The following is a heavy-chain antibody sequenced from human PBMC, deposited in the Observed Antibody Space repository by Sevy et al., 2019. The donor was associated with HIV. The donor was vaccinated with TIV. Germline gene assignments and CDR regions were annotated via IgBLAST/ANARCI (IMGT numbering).Heavy chain of an antibody. D-gene: IGHD5-18*01. Sequence: GGSLRLSCAASGFTFSTHWMHWVRQVPGKGPVWVSRVNSDGRTTNNADFVKGRFTISRDNAKNILYLQMNSLRAEDTAMYYCARDRTALIDYRGQGTLVTVSS. CDR2: VNSDGRTT. J-gene: IGHJ4*02. CDR1: GFTFSTHW. CDR3: ARDRTALIDY. V-gene: IGHV3-74*01.